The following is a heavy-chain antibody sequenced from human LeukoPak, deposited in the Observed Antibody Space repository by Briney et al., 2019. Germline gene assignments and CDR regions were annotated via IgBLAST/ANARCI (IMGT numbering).Heavy chain of an antibody. CDR1: GFTFSGSA. CDR2: IRSKANSYAT. V-gene: IGHV3-73*01. Sequence: GSLKLSCAASGFTFSGSAMHWVRQASGKGLEWVGRIRSKANSYATAYAASVKGRFTISRGDSKNTAYLQMNSLKTEDTAVYYCTRRDSSGWYRGTTYYGMDVWGQGTTVTVSS. D-gene: IGHD6-19*01. CDR3: TRRDSSGWYRGTTYYGMDV. J-gene: IGHJ6*02.